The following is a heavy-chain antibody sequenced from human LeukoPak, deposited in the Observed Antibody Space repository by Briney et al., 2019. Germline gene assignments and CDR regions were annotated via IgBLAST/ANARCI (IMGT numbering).Heavy chain of an antibody. Sequence: GGSLRLSCAAPGITFSGYSSNWVRQAPGKGLEWVSSIGSSGRYIYHADSVKGRFTISRDNAKNSLYLQMNSLRVEDTAVYYCARGLEYSSTDAFDIWGQGTMVTVS. J-gene: IGHJ3*02. D-gene: IGHD6-6*01. CDR2: IGSSGRYI. CDR1: GITFSGYS. CDR3: ARGLEYSSTDAFDI. V-gene: IGHV3-21*01.